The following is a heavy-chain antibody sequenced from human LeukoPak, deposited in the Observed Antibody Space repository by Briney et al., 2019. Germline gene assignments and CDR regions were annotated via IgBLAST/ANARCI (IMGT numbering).Heavy chain of an antibody. Sequence: GGSLRLSRAASGFTFSNAWMSWVRQAPGKGLEWVSVIYSGGSTYYADSVKGRFTISRDNSKNTLYLQMNSLRAEDTAVYYCARDGPPYYYGSGIDINHLNWFDPWGQGTLVTVSS. D-gene: IGHD3-10*01. V-gene: IGHV3-66*01. CDR2: IYSGGST. CDR1: GFTFSNAW. J-gene: IGHJ5*02. CDR3: ARDGPPYYYGSGIDINHLNWFDP.